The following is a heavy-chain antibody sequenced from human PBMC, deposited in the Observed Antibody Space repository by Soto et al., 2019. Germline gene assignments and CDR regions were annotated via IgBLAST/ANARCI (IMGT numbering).Heavy chain of an antibody. D-gene: IGHD3-3*01. Sequence: GDSLSISCKVSGYRFTSSWIGWVRQMPGRGLEWMGIIYPGDSDTRYSPSFQGQVTISADKSISTAYLQWSSLKASDTAMYYCARHGVQYDFWSGFERIENWFDPWGQGTLVTVSS. J-gene: IGHJ5*02. CDR3: ARHGVQYDFWSGFERIENWFDP. CDR2: IYPGDSDT. V-gene: IGHV5-51*01. CDR1: GYRFTSSW.